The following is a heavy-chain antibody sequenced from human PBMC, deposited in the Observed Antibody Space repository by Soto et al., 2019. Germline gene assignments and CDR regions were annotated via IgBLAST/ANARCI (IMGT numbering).Heavy chain of an antibody. CDR2: ISWNSGSI. CDR3: AKDILGVGDSGYDLYYGMDV. V-gene: IGHV3-9*01. J-gene: IGHJ6*02. D-gene: IGHD5-12*01. CDR1: GFTFDDYA. Sequence: GGSLRLSCAASGFTFDDYAMHWVRQASGKGLEWVSGISWNSGSIGYADSVKGRFTISRDNAKNSLYLQMNSLRAEDTALYYCAKDILGVGDSGYDLYYGMDVWGQGTTVTVSS.